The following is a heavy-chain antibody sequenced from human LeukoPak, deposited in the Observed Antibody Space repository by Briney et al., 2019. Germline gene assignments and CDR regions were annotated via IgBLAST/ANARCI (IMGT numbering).Heavy chain of an antibody. CDR3: AKSGGTCGSDCYQDH. J-gene: IGHJ4*02. Sequence: GGSLRLSCAASGFTFSSYGMHWVRQAPGKGLEWVAILSSDGRNKLYAESVKGRFTISRDSSKSSLYLQMDSLKPEDTAVYCCAKSGGTCGSDCYQDHWGQGTLVTVSS. CDR1: GFTFSSYG. D-gene: IGHD2-21*02. V-gene: IGHV3-30*18. CDR2: LSSDGRNK.